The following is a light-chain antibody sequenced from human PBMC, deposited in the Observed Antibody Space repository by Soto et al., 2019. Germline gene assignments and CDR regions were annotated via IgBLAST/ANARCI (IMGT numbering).Light chain of an antibody. V-gene: IGKV3-20*01. J-gene: IGKJ1*01. CDR1: QSVSSTY. Sequence: ELVLTQSPGTLSLSPGVRATLSCRASQSVSSTYIAWYQQKPGQAPRLLIYGASSRATGIPDRFSGSGSGTDFTLTISRLEPEDFAVYYCQQYGSSAWTFGQGTKVELK. CDR3: QQYGSSAWT. CDR2: GAS.